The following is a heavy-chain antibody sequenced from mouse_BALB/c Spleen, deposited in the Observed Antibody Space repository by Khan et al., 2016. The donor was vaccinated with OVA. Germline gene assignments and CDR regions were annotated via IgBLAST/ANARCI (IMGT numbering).Heavy chain of an antibody. D-gene: IGHD4-1*01. V-gene: IGHV5-6*01. J-gene: IGHJ3*01. CDR3: ASHVTGSFVY. Sequence: EVELVESGGDLVKPGGSLKLSCAASGFTFSSYSMSWVRQTPAQRLEWVTTISSVGDYTYYPDSVKGRFTISRDNAKNTLYLHMSGLKSEATAMYYCASHVTGSFVYWGQGALVTVSA. CDR1: GFTFSSYS. CDR2: ISSVGDYT.